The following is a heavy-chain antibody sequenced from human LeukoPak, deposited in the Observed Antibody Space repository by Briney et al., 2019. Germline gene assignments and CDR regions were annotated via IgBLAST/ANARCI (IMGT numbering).Heavy chain of an antibody. CDR2: ISGSGDYI. CDR1: RFTFTTYA. CDR3: AEGLDGSGSYSPLDF. Sequence: GGSLRLSCAASRFTFTTYAMTWVRQPPGKGLQWVSSISGSGDYIYYADSVKGRFTISRDNSRNTVFLQMNSLRAEDTAVYYCAEGLDGSGSYSPLDFWGQGTLVTVSS. J-gene: IGHJ4*02. D-gene: IGHD3-10*01. V-gene: IGHV3-23*01.